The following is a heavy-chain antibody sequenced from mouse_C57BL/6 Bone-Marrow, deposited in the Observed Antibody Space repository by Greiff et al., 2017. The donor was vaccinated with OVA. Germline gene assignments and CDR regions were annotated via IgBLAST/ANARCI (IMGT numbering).Heavy chain of an antibody. Sequence: EVQVVESEGGLVQPGSSMKLSCTASGFTFSDYYMAWVRQVPEKGLEWVANINYDGSSTYYLDSLKSRFIISRDNAKNNLYLQMSSLKSEDTATYYCAREGGYYAMDYWGQGTSVTVSS. V-gene: IGHV5-16*01. CDR3: AREGGYYAMDY. J-gene: IGHJ4*01. CDR1: GFTFSDYY. CDR2: INYDGSST.